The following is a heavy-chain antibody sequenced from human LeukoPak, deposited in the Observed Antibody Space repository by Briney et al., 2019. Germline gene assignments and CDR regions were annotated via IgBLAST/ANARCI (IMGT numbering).Heavy chain of an antibody. V-gene: IGHV3-20*04. Sequence: GGSLRLSCVASGFKFDDYGMAWVRQAPGKGLEWVSGINWSGGSTGYADSVKGRFTISRDNAKNSLYLQMTSLRAEDTALFYCARVGTSYGAFDMWGQGTMVTVSS. D-gene: IGHD1-26*01. CDR3: ARVGTSYGAFDM. CDR1: GFKFDDYG. J-gene: IGHJ3*02. CDR2: INWSGGST.